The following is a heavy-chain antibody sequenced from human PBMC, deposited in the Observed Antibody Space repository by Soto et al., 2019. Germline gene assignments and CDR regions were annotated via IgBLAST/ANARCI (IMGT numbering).Heavy chain of an antibody. CDR1: GGSISSYY. Sequence: KPSETLSLTCTVSGGSISSYYWSWIRQPPGKGLEWIGYIYYSGSTNYNPSLKSRVTISVDTSKNQFSLKLSSVTAADTAVYYCARDTGGYSYASFYYGMDVWGQGTTVTVSS. CDR2: IYYSGST. V-gene: IGHV4-59*01. J-gene: IGHJ6*02. CDR3: ARDTGGYSYASFYYGMDV. D-gene: IGHD5-18*01.